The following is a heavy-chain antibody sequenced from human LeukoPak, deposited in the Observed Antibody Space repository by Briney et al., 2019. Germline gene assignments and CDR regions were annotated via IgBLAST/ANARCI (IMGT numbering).Heavy chain of an antibody. CDR2: IYYSGST. J-gene: IGHJ4*02. CDR1: GGSISSYY. CDR3: ARHRDGYHFDY. V-gene: IGHV4-59*08. D-gene: IGHD5-24*01. Sequence: PSETLSLTCTVSGGSISSYYWSWIRQPPGKGLEWIGYIYYSGSTNYSPSLKSRVTISVDTSKNQSSLKLSSVTAADTAVYYCARHRDGYHFDYWGQGTLVTVSS.